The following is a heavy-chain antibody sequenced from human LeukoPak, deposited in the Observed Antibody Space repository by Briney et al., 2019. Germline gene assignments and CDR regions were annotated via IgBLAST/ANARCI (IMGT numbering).Heavy chain of an antibody. CDR3: VRQGGWGGAASLIEF. Sequence: SETLSLTCTVSGVPISTSTHYWAWIRQPPGKGLEWIASMFYRGSTYYNASLRSRVTLSVDTSMNQFSLKLSSVTASDTATFYCVRQGGWGGAASLIEFWGQGTLVTVSS. D-gene: IGHD2-15*01. V-gene: IGHV4-39*01. J-gene: IGHJ4*02. CDR1: GVPISTSTHY. CDR2: MFYRGST.